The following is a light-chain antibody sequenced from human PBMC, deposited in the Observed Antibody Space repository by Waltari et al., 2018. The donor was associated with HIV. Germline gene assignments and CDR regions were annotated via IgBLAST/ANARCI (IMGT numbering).Light chain of an antibody. Sequence: QSALTQPASVSGSPGQSITISCTGTSSDVGGYNYVSWYQQYPGKAPKLMIYDVSKWPSGVSNRFSGSKSGSTASLTISGLQAEDEADYYCSSYTSSSTLVFGGGTKLTVL. CDR3: SSYTSSSTLV. CDR2: DVS. J-gene: IGLJ3*02. CDR1: SSDVGGYNY. V-gene: IGLV2-14*03.